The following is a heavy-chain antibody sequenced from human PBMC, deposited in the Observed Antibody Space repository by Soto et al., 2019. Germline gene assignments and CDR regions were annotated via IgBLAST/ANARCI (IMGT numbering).Heavy chain of an antibody. CDR3: ARCGYTYGNAYYGMDI. V-gene: IGHV1-3*04. J-gene: IGHJ6*02. CDR1: GYTFTSYA. D-gene: IGHD5-18*01. Sequence: ASVKVSCKASGYTFTSYAMYWVRQAPGQRLEWRGWINTGNDNTKYSQRFQGRVTITRDTSAGTAYMELSSLRSEDTAVYYCARCGYTYGNAYYGMDIWGQGTTVTVSS. CDR2: INTGNDNT.